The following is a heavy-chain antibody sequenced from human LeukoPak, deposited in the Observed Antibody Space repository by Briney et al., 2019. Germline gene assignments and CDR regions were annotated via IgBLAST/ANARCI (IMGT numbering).Heavy chain of an antibody. CDR3: ARVKYYYDSRGPYYYYYGMDV. J-gene: IGHJ6*02. Sequence: PSETLSLTCTVSGGSISGYYWTWIRQPPGKGLELIGYVYYSGSTNYNPSLKSRVTISVDTSENQFSLKLSSVTAADTAVYYCARVKYYYDSRGPYYYYYGMDVWGQGTTVTVSS. CDR1: GGSISGYY. V-gene: IGHV4-59*01. D-gene: IGHD3-22*01. CDR2: VYYSGST.